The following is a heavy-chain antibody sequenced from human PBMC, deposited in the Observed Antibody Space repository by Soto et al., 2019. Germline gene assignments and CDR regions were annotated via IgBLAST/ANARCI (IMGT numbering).Heavy chain of an antibody. CDR1: GFTFSNYA. CDR2: ISYDGSNK. Sequence: HVQLVESGGGVVQPGRSLRLSCAASGFTFSNYAIHWVRQAPGKGLEWVAVISYDGSNKYYADSVKGRFTISRDNSKSKLYLQMNSLRAEDTALYYCARDYCSGGSCYSGVIDYWGQGTLVTVSS. V-gene: IGHV3-30-3*01. CDR3: ARDYCSGGSCYSGVIDY. J-gene: IGHJ4*02. D-gene: IGHD2-15*01.